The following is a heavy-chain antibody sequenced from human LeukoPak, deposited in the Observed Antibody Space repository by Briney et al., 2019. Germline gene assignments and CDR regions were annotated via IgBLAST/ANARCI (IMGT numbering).Heavy chain of an antibody. V-gene: IGHV4-34*01. Sequence: SETLSLTCAVYGGSFSGYYWSWIRQPPGKGLEWIGEISHSGSTNYNPSLKSRVTISVDTSKNQFSLKLSSVTAADTAVYYCARGSGYYDSSGYYPDAFGIWGQGTMVTVSS. CDR2: ISHSGST. CDR1: GGSFSGYY. J-gene: IGHJ3*02. CDR3: ARGSGYYDSSGYYPDAFGI. D-gene: IGHD3-22*01.